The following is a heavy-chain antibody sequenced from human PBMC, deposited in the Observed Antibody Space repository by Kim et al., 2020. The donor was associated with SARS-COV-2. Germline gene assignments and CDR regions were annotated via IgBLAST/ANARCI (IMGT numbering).Heavy chain of an antibody. CDR1: DYSITRGSY. CDR2: ISHSGST. CDR3: ARFDSYWYFDL. Sequence: SETLSLTCTVSDYSITRGSYWGWIRPPPGKGLEWIGTISHSGSTYYNPSLKSRVTMSVDTSNKQFSLYLSSVTAADTAVFYCARFDSYWYFDLWGRGTLVTVSS. D-gene: IGHD3-9*01. J-gene: IGHJ2*01. V-gene: IGHV4-38-2*02.